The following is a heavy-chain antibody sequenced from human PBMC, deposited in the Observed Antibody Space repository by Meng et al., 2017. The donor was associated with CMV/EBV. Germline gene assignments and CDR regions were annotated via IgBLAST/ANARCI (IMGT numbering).Heavy chain of an antibody. J-gene: IGHJ4*02. D-gene: IGHD6-13*01. V-gene: IGHV1-46*01. Sequence: GHLVQSGAEVKKPGASVKVSCKTSGYTFTSYYMHWVRQAPGQGLEWMGIINPSGGSTSYAQKFQGRVTMTRDTSTSTVYMELSSLRSEDTAVYYCARARSRKGSSYIAAAGPQMDYWGQGTLVTVSS. CDR2: INPSGGST. CDR3: ARARSRKGSSYIAAAGPQMDY. CDR1: GYTFTSYY.